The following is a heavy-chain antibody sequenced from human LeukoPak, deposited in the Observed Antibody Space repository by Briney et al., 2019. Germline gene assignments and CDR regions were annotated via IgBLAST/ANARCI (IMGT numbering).Heavy chain of an antibody. D-gene: IGHD6-6*01. J-gene: IGHJ5*02. Sequence: SETLSLTCGVSGYSISSGYYWGWIRQPPGKGLEWIGSIYHSGSTYYNPSLKSRVTISVDTSKNQFSLKLRSVTAADTAVYYCARDGLASSSLFSWFDPWGQGTLVTVSS. CDR2: IYHSGST. V-gene: IGHV4-38-2*02. CDR3: ARDGLASSSLFSWFDP. CDR1: GYSISSGYY.